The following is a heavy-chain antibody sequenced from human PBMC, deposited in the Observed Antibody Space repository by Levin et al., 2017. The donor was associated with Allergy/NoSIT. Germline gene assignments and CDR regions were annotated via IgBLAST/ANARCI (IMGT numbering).Heavy chain of an antibody. Sequence: SQTLSLTCTVSGGSISSSSYYWGWIRQPPGKGLEWIGSIYYSGSTYYNPSLKSRVTISVDTSKNQFSLKLSSVTAADTAVYYCARKLITIFGVASFDYWGQGTLVTVSS. J-gene: IGHJ4*02. CDR3: ARKLITIFGVASFDY. V-gene: IGHV4-39*01. CDR1: GGSISSSSYY. CDR2: IYYSGST. D-gene: IGHD3-3*01.